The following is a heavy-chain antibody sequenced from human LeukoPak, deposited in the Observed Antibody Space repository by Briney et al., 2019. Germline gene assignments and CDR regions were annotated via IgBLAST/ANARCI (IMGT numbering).Heavy chain of an antibody. CDR3: AKSARGRFLEWLLWD. V-gene: IGHV3-30*18. CDR1: GFTFSIYG. J-gene: IGHJ4*02. D-gene: IGHD3-3*01. Sequence: GGSLRLSCAASGFTFSIYGMHWVRQAPGKGLEWVAVISYDGSNKYYADSVKGRFTISRDNSKNTLYLQMNSLRAEDTAVYYCAKSARGRFLEWLLWDWGQGTLVTVSS. CDR2: ISYDGSNK.